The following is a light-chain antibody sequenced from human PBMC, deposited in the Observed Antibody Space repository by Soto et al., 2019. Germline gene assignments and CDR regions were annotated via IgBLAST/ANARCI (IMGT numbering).Light chain of an antibody. J-gene: IGKJ2*01. Sequence: EIVLTQSPGTLSLSPGERATLSCRASQSVSSSYLAWYQQKPGQAPRLLIYGASSRATGIPDRFSGSESGTDFTLTISRLEPEDGAVYYCQQYGSSPYTFGPGTKLEIK. V-gene: IGKV3-20*01. CDR2: GAS. CDR1: QSVSSSY. CDR3: QQYGSSPYT.